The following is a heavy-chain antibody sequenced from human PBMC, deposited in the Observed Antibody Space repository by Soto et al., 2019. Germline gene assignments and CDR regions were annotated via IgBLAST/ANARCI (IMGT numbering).Heavy chain of an antibody. Sequence: SETLSLTCTVSGGSISSSSYYWGWIRQPPGKGLEWIGSIYYSGSTYYNPSLKSRVTISVDTSKNQFSLKLSSVTAADTAVYYCARGGGCSGGSCYSAGYYYGMDVWGQGTTVT. D-gene: IGHD2-15*01. CDR3: ARGGGCSGGSCYSAGYYYGMDV. J-gene: IGHJ6*02. CDR2: IYYSGST. CDR1: GGSISSSSYY. V-gene: IGHV4-39*01.